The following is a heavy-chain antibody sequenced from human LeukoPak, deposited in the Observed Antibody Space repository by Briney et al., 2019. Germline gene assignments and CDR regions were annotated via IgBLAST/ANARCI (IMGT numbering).Heavy chain of an antibody. CDR3: ARDPSCSGGSCYYFDY. Sequence: PSETLSLTCTVSGGSISSYYWTWIRQPPGKGLEWIGYIYYSGSTNYNPSLKSRVTISVDRSKNQFSLKLCSVTAADTAVYYCARDPSCSGGSCYYFDYWGQGTLVTVSS. V-gene: IGHV4-59*12. CDR2: IYYSGST. CDR1: GGSISSYY. D-gene: IGHD2-15*01. J-gene: IGHJ4*02.